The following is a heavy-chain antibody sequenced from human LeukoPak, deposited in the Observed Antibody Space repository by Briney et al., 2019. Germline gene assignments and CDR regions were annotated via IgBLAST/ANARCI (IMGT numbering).Heavy chain of an antibody. CDR2: ISAYNGNT. J-gene: IGHJ4*02. V-gene: IGHV1-18*01. D-gene: IGHD5-12*01. CDR1: GYTFTSYG. CDR3: ARDPAGRGIVATPPSY. Sequence: ASVKVPCKASGYTFTSYGISWVRQAPGQGLEWMGWISAYNGNTNYAQKLQGRVTMTTDTSTSTAYMELRSLRSGDTAVYYCARDPAGRGIVATPPSYWGQGTLVTVSS.